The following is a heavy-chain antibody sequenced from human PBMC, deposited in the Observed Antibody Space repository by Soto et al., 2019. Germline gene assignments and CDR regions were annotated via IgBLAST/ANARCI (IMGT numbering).Heavy chain of an antibody. CDR1: GYTFRNYG. CDR2: VSGYNRNT. V-gene: IGHV1-18*01. D-gene: IGHD1-26*01. J-gene: IGHJ4*02. Sequence: VQLVQSGAEVKKPGASVKVSCEAYGYTFRNYGITRVRQAPGQGREWIGWVSGYNRNTNYAQKFEDRVTMTTDTSTSIAYLELRRLRIDDTAVYYCARERQWDPLPYWGPGTLLVVS. CDR3: ARERQWDPLPY.